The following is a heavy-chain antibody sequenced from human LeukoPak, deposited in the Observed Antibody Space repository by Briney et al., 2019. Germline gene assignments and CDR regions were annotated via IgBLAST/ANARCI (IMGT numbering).Heavy chain of an antibody. D-gene: IGHD6-19*01. CDR2: ISISGAST. J-gene: IGHJ4*02. V-gene: IGHV3-23*01. CDR1: GFTFSSYA. CDR3: ARDLGSGWYL. Sequence: GGSLRLSCTASGFTFSSYAMTWVRQAPGKGLEWVSGISISGASTYYADSVKGRFTISRDNSKNSLYLQMNSLRAEDTAVYYCARDLGSGWYLWGQGTLVTVSS.